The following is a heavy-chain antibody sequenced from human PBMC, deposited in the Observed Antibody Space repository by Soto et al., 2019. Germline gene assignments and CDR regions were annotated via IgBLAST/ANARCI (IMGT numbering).Heavy chain of an antibody. CDR1: GFTFSDHY. J-gene: IGHJ6*02. V-gene: IGHV3-11*06. Sequence: LRLSCAASGFTFSDHYMSWIRQAPGKGLEWVSYISSTSFDTDYADSVKGRFTISRDNAKNSLYLQMNSLRAEDTAVYYCTRGHHSMDVWGQGTAVTVSS. CDR2: ISSTSFDT. CDR3: TRGHHSMDV.